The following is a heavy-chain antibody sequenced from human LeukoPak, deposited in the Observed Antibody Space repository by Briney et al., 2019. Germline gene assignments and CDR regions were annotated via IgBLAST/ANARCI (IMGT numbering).Heavy chain of an antibody. CDR2: ISSGGSTI. CDR1: GFTFSRSS. CDR3: ARDYYGSGWFDP. Sequence: GGSLRLSCAASGFTFSRSSMNWVCQAPGKGLEWVSYISSGGSTIYYADSVKGRFTISRDNAKNSLYLQMNSLRAEDTAVYYCARDYYGSGWFDPWGQGTLVTVSS. V-gene: IGHV3-48*04. D-gene: IGHD3-10*01. J-gene: IGHJ5*02.